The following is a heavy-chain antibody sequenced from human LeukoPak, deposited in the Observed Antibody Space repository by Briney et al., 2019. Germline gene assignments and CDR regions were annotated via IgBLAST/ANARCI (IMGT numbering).Heavy chain of an antibody. CDR3: ARDYGDYPRAYYYGMDV. V-gene: IGHV3-30-3*01. CDR2: ISYDGSNK. D-gene: IGHD4-17*01. J-gene: IGHJ6*02. CDR1: GFTFSSYA. Sequence: GRSLRLSCAASGFTFSSYAMHWVRQAPGKGLEWVAVISYDGSNKYYADSVKGRFTISRDNSKNTLYLQMNSLRAEDTAVYYCARDYGDYPRAYYYGMDVWGQGTLVTVSS.